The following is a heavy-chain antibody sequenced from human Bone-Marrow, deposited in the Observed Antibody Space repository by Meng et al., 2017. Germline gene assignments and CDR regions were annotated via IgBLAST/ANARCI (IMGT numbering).Heavy chain of an antibody. V-gene: IGHV1-2*06. J-gene: IGHJ4*02. CDR3: ARDEDISAAGKLFGDY. CDR1: GYTFAAFL. Sequence: VHSGSEVKKPGASVKLAFQPSGYTFAAFLIHWLRQAPGQGLEWMGRIDPNNDHTQYAQNFQGRVTMTSDTSISTVYMELNGLRSDDTAVYYCARDEDISAAGKLFGDYWGQGTLVTVSS. CDR2: IDPNNDHT. D-gene: IGHD6-13*01.